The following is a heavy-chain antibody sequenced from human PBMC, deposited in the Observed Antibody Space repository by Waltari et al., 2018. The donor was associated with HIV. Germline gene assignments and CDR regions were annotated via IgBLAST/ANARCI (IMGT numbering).Heavy chain of an antibody. CDR2: ITSTSRSI. CDR1: GSTLSTYT. J-gene: IGHJ4*02. Sequence: MQLVESGGGLVKPGGSRRLSCATSGSTLSTYTMTWVRQTPGKGLELISSITSTSRSIFYSDSTKGRFIISRDNAQNSLSLQMTSLTAEDTAVYFCVADLGGSHDSWGQGTLVTVSS. CDR3: VADLGGSHDS. D-gene: IGHD1-26*01. V-gene: IGHV3-21*02.